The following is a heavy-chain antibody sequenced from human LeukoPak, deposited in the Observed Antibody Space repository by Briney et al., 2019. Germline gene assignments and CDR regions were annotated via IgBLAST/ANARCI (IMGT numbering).Heavy chain of an antibody. CDR2: INHSGST. CDR3: ARWSLVVVPAATHDAFDI. J-gene: IGHJ3*02. CDR1: GGSFSGYY. Sequence: PSETLSLTCAVYGGSFSGYYWSWIRQPPGKGLEWIGEINHSGSTNYNPSLKSRVTISVDTSKNQFSLKLSSATAADTAVYYCARWSLVVVPAATHDAFDIWGQGTMVTVSS. D-gene: IGHD2-2*01. V-gene: IGHV4-34*01.